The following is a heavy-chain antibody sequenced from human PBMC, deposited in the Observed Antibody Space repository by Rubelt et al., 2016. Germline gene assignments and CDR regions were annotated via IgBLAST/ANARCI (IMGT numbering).Heavy chain of an antibody. CDR1: GFTFSSYS. Sequence: EVQLVESGGGLVQPGGSLRLSCAASGFTFSSYSMNWVRQAPGKGLEWISYITSSSGATHYVDSVKGRFTISRDNAKSSLYLQMNSLRDEDTAVYYCARGLSSSDDYWGQGTLVTVSS. V-gene: IGHV3-48*02. CDR2: ITSSSGAT. D-gene: IGHD6-6*01. J-gene: IGHJ4*02. CDR3: ARGLSSSDDY.